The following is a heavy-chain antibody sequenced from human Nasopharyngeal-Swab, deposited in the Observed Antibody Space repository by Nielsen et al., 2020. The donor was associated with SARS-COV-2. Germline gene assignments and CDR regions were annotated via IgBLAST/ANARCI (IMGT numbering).Heavy chain of an antibody. V-gene: IGHV7-4-1*02. J-gene: IGHJ4*02. D-gene: IGHD6-19*01. CDR1: GYTFTNYA. CDR3: AREGDASVPGTLFDY. CDR2: INTKTGNP. Sequence: ASVKVSCKASGYTFTNYALNWVRQAPGQGLEWMGWINTKTGNPTYAQGFTGRFVFSLDTSVSTAYLQISGLKSEDTAVYRCAREGDASVPGTLFDYWGQGTQVTVSS.